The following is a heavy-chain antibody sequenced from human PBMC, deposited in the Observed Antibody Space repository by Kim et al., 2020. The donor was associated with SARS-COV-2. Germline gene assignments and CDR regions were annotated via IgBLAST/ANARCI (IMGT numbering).Heavy chain of an antibody. V-gene: IGHV1-18*04. D-gene: IGHD3-22*01. CDR1: GYTFTSYG. J-gene: IGHJ4*02. CDR3: ARDPNLVYYDSSGYMGY. CDR2: ISAYNGNT. Sequence: ASVKVSCKASGYTFTSYGISWVRQAPGQGLEWMGWISAYNGNTNYAQKLQGRVTMTTDTSTSTAYMELRSLRSDDTAVYYCARDPNLVYYDSSGYMGYWGQGTLVTISS.